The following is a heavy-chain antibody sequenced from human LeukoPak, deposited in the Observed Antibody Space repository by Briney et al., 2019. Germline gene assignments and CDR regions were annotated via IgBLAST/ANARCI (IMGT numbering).Heavy chain of an antibody. CDR2: IWYDGSHE. J-gene: IGHJ3*02. V-gene: IGHV3-33*06. CDR1: GFTLSSYN. D-gene: IGHD3-10*01. Sequence: GRSLRLSCAASGFTLSSYNIHWVRQAPGKGLEWVAVIWYDGSHEYHADSVKGRFTISRDNSKNMLYLQMNSLRAEDAAVYYCAKDYYGLGSYGAFDIWGQGTMVTVSS. CDR3: AKDYYGLGSYGAFDI.